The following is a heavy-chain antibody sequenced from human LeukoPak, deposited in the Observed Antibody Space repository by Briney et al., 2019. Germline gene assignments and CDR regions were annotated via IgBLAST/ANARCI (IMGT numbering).Heavy chain of an antibody. CDR2: ISGSGGSS. CDR1: GITFDRSA. CDR3: AKVASLIYDYVWGSYRPGVFDY. D-gene: IGHD3-16*02. Sequence: GGSLRLSCEASGITFDRSAMTWVRQAPGKGLDWVSTISGSGGSSFYADSVRGRFTISRDNSKNTVYLLLNNLRAEDTAVFYCAKVASLIYDYVWGSYRPGVFDYWGHRTLVTVSS. J-gene: IGHJ4*01. V-gene: IGHV3-23*01.